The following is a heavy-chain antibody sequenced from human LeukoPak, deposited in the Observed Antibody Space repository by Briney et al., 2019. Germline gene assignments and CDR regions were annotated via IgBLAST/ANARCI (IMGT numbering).Heavy chain of an antibody. CDR2: IRYDGSNE. Sequence: PGGSLRLSCAASGFTFSSYGMHWVRQAPGKGLEWVAFIRYDGSNEYYADSVKGRFTISRDNSKNTLHLQMNSLRAEDTAVYYCVKGANYYDSSTSDWGQGTLVTVSS. V-gene: IGHV3-30*02. D-gene: IGHD3-22*01. J-gene: IGHJ1*01. CDR3: VKGANYYDSSTSD. CDR1: GFTFSSYG.